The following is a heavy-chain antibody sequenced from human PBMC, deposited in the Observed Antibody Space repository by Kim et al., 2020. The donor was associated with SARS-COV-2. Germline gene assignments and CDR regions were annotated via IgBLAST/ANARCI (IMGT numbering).Heavy chain of an antibody. CDR3: ARHACSGTYSCAFDI. V-gene: IGHV5-51*01. CDR2: MYPGDSET. Sequence: GESLKISCKGSGYSFTSYWIGWVRQMPGKGLEWMGIMYPGDSETRYSPSFQGQVSMSVDKSISTAYLQWITLKASDSAMYYCARHACSGTYSCAFDIWGQGTMVTVSS. J-gene: IGHJ3*02. CDR1: GYSFTSYW. D-gene: IGHD1-26*01.